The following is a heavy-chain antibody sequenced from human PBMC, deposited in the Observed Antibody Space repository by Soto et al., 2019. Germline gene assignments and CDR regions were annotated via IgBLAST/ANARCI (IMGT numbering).Heavy chain of an antibody. V-gene: IGHV3-23*05. Sequence: GSLRLSCAASGFTFSTYAMTWVRQAPGKGMERVEIIRSTGHGTYYVDSVKGRFTISRHNSRNNLNLQMNSLRAEDTAVYYCAKNGDFWSWGMDVWGQGT. D-gene: IGHD3-3*01. CDR2: IRSTGHGT. CDR3: AKNGDFWSWGMDV. CDR1: GFTFSTYA. J-gene: IGHJ6*02.